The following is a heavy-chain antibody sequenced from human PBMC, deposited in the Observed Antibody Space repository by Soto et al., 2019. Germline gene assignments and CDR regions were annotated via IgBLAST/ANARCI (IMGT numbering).Heavy chain of an antibody. CDR3: AREDYYYDSSGYFFDY. CDR1: GFTFSSYW. V-gene: IGHV3-7*01. J-gene: IGHJ4*02. D-gene: IGHD3-22*01. CDR2: IKQDGSEK. Sequence: EVQLVESGGGLVQPGGSLRLSCAASGFTFSSYWMSWVRQAPGKGLEGVANIKQDGSEKYYVDSVKGRFTISRDNAKNSLYLQMNSLRAEDTAVYYCAREDYYYDSSGYFFDYWGQGTLVTVSS.